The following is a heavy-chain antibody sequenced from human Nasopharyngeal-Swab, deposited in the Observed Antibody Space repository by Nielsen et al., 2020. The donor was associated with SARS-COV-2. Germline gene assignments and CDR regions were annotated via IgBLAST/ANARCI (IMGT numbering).Heavy chain of an antibody. CDR2: ISSSGSTI. J-gene: IGHJ6*03. CDR3: ARVIWDCSSTSCTYYYYYYMDV. D-gene: IGHD2-2*01. CDR1: GFTFSDYY. Sequence: GESLKISCAASGFTFSDYYMSWIRQAPGKGLEWVSYISSSGSTIYYADSVKGRFTISRGNAKNSLYLQMSSLRAEDTAVYYCARVIWDCSSTSCTYYYYYYMDVWGKGTTVTVSS. V-gene: IGHV3-11*01.